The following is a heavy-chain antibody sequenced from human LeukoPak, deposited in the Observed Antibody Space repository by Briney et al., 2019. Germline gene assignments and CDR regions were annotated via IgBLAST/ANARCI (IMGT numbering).Heavy chain of an antibody. Sequence: GGSLRLSCAASGFTFSSYWMTWVRQAPGKGLEWVANIKQDGSDKYYVDSVKGRFTISRDDAKNTLYLQMNSLRAEDTAVYYCAREQLWFGELRAFDYWGQGTLVTVSS. V-gene: IGHV3-7*01. J-gene: IGHJ4*02. CDR1: GFTFSSYW. CDR3: AREQLWFGELRAFDY. D-gene: IGHD3-10*01. CDR2: IKQDGSDK.